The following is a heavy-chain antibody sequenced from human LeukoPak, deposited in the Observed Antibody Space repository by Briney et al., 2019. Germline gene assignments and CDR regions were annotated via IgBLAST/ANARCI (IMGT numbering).Heavy chain of an antibody. CDR2: IYSGGST. V-gene: IGHV3-53*01. Sequence: PGGSLRLSCAASGFIVSSHYMSWVRQAPGKGLEWVPIIYSGGSTYYADSVKGRFTISRDISKNTLHLQMNSLRAEDTAVYYCARLGYYDALTDILDDFWGQGTLVTVSS. CDR1: GFIVSSHY. D-gene: IGHD3-9*01. J-gene: IGHJ4*02. CDR3: ARLGYYDALTDILDDF.